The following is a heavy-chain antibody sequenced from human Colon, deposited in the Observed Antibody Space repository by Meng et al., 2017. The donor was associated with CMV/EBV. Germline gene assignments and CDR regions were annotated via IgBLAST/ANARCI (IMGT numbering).Heavy chain of an antibody. D-gene: IGHD1-26*01. Sequence: ASDFPFPCYCMIWVRQVAWKGMIWVSRIDTDCGISTYADSVKGRFTISRDNAKKTWHLQMNSLRDEDTAVYYCARGNGNYYDAFDIWGQGTMVTVSS. CDR2: IDTDCGIS. V-gene: IGHV3-74*01. CDR3: ARGNGNYYDAFDI. J-gene: IGHJ3*02. CDR1: DFPFPCYC.